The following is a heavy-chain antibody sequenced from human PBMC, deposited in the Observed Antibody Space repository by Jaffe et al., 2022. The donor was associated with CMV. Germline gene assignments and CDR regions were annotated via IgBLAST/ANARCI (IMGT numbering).Heavy chain of an antibody. CDR1: GGSISSYY. CDR2: IYYSGST. J-gene: IGHJ5*02. Sequence: QVQLQESGPGLVKPSETLSLTCTVSGGSISSYYWSWIRQPPGKGLEWIGYIYYSGSTNYNPSLKSRVTISVDTSKNQFSLKLSSVTAADTAVYYCARHVGSGWYGWFDPWGQGTLVTVSS. V-gene: IGHV4-59*08. CDR3: ARHVGSGWYGWFDP. D-gene: IGHD6-19*01.